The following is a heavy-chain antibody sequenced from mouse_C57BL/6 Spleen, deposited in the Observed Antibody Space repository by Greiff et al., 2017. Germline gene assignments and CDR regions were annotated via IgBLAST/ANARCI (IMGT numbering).Heavy chain of an antibody. V-gene: IGHV1-72*01. CDR1: GYTFTSYW. J-gene: IGHJ4*01. D-gene: IGHD2-3*01. CDR3: AREGPYDHEDYYYAMDY. Sequence: QVHVKQPGAELVKPGASVKLSCKASGYTFTSYWMHWVKQRPGRGLEWIGRIDPNSGGTKYNEKFKSKATLTVDKPSSTAYMQLSSLTSEDSAVYYCAREGPYDHEDYYYAMDYWGQGTSVTVSS. CDR2: IDPNSGGT.